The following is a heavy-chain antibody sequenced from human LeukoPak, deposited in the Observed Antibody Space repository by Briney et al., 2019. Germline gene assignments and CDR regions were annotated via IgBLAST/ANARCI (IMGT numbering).Heavy chain of an antibody. J-gene: IGHJ3*02. V-gene: IGHV1-2*02. CDR3: GRDIGIAARPRSAFDT. CDR1: GYTFTGYF. CDR2: INPNSGGT. D-gene: IGHD6-6*01. Sequence: AAVKDSCKASGYTFTGYFIHWVRPAPGQGVEWMGWINPNSGGTNYAQKFQGRVIMSRDTSIITAYIELSRLRSDDTAVYYCGRDIGIAARPRSAFDTWGQGTMVTVSS.